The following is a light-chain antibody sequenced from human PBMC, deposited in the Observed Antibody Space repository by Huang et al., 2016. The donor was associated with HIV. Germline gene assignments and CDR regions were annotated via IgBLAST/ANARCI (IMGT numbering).Light chain of an antibody. CDR2: DTS. CDR3: QQRSNWPIT. J-gene: IGKJ5*01. CDR1: QSVSSY. Sequence: EIVLIQSPATLSLSPGERATLSCRASQSVSSYLAWYQQKPGQTPRLRIYDTSNRATGIPARFSGSGSGTDFTLTISSLEPEDFAVYYCQQRSNWPITFGQGTRLEIK. V-gene: IGKV3-11*01.